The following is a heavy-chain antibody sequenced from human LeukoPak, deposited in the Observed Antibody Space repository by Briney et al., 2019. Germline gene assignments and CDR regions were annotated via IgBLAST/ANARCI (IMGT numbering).Heavy chain of an antibody. Sequence: SETLSLTCTVSGGSISSYYWSWIRQPPGKGLEWIGYIYYSGSTNYNPSLKSRVTISVDTSKNQFSLKLSSVTAADTAVYYCAREAGSSWYGYYYYYYMDVWGKGTTVTISS. CDR1: GGSISSYY. CDR3: AREAGSSWYGYYYYYYMDV. V-gene: IGHV4-59*01. CDR2: IYYSGST. J-gene: IGHJ6*03. D-gene: IGHD6-13*01.